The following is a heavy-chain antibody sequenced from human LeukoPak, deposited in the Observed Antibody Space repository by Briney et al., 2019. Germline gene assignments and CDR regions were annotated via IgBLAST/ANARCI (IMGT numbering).Heavy chain of an antibody. CDR1: GGSISSTAYY. CDR2: LYQSGNT. CDR3: AEGTGYFDPFDY. Sequence: SETLSLTCTVSGGSISSTAYYWGWLRQPPGKGLEWIGSLYQSGNTYYNPSLKSRVTISPDMSKNQFSLTLSSVTAADTAVYYCAEGTGYFDPFDYWGQGTLVTVSS. J-gene: IGHJ4*02. D-gene: IGHD3-9*01. V-gene: IGHV4-39*07.